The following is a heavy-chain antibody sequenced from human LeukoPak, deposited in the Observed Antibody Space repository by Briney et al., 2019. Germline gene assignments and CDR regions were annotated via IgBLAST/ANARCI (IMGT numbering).Heavy chain of an antibody. Sequence: SETLSLTCTVSGGSISGSYWSWIRQPPGKGLEWIAYMYTSGSTNYNPSLKSRVTMSVDTSKNQFSLKLSSVTAADTAVYYCASLPSDYPDPDAFDIWGQGTMVTVSS. CDR1: GGSISGSY. J-gene: IGHJ3*02. V-gene: IGHV4-4*08. CDR3: ASLPSDYPDPDAFDI. CDR2: MYTSGST. D-gene: IGHD4-17*01.